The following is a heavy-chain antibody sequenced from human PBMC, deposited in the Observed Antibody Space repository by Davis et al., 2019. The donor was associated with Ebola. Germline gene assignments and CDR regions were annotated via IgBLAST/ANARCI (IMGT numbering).Heavy chain of an antibody. CDR3: ARGKTGLRLGELSLPFDY. J-gene: IGHJ4*02. Sequence: ASVKVSCKASGYTFTSYYMHWVRQAPGQGLEWMGIINPSGGSTSYAQKFQGRVTMTRDTSTSTVYMELRSLRSEDTAVYYCARGKTGLRLGELSLPFDYWGQGTLVTVSS. CDR2: INPSGGST. CDR1: GYTFTSYY. V-gene: IGHV1-46*01. D-gene: IGHD3-16*02.